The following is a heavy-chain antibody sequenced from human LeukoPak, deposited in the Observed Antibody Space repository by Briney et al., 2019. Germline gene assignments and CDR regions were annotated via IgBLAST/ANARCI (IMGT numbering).Heavy chain of an antibody. CDR3: AKDLTGVGANMFDY. Sequence: PGGSLRLSCAASGFTFSRYGMHWVHQAPGKGLEWVTVIRYDGSNKYYADSVKGRFTISRDNSKNTLYLQMNSLRAEDTAVYYCAKDLTGVGANMFDYWGQGTLVTVSS. D-gene: IGHD1-26*01. J-gene: IGHJ4*02. CDR2: IRYDGSNK. V-gene: IGHV3-30*02. CDR1: GFTFSRYG.